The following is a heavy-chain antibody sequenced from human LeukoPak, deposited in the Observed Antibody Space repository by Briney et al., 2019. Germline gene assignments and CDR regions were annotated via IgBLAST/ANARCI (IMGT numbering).Heavy chain of an antibody. CDR2: IYSGDSDT. Sequence: GHSLKIPCTFSGASAAFMLIAWVRKLLGRGLDGLGSIYSGDSDTRYSPSFQGQVSISVDKSISTAYLQWSSLKASDTAMYYCARGIPPGYDYVWGSYRLFDYWGQGTLVTVSS. V-gene: IGHV5-51*01. CDR1: GASAAFML. CDR3: ARGIPPGYDYVWGSYRLFDY. J-gene: IGHJ4*02. D-gene: IGHD3-16*02.